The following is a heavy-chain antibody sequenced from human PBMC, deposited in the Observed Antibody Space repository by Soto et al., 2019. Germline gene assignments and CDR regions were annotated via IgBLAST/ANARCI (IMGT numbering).Heavy chain of an antibody. CDR3: ARDGGGYGDYGHYYYYGMDV. J-gene: IGHJ6*02. CDR2: IYSGGST. V-gene: IGHV3-53*01. D-gene: IGHD4-17*01. Sequence: GGSLRLSCAASGFTVSSNYMSWVRQAPGKGLEWVSVIYSGGSTYYADSVKGRFTISRDNSKNTLYLQMNSLRAEDTAVYYCARDGGGYGDYGHYYYYGMDVWGQGTTVTVSS. CDR1: GFTVSSNY.